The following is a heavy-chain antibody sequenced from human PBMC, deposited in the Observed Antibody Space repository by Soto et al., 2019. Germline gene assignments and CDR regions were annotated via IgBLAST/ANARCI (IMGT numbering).Heavy chain of an antibody. CDR1: GCSISSYY. Sequence: SETLSLTCPVSGCSISSYYWSWIRQPPGKGLEWIGYIYYSGSTNYNPSLKSRVTISVDTSKNQFSLKLSSVTAADTAVYYCAEMVLGAWFDPWGQGTLVTVSS. V-gene: IGHV4-59*01. D-gene: IGHD3-3*02. CDR3: AEMVLGAWFDP. CDR2: IYYSGST. J-gene: IGHJ5*02.